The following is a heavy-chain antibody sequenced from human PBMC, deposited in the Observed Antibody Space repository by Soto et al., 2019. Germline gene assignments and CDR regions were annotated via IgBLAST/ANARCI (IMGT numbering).Heavy chain of an antibody. CDR2: ISPRTGGT. V-gene: IGHV1-2*02. Sequence: ASVKVSCKASGYTFTNYYLHWVRQAPGQGLEWMGWISPRTGGTKYAQTFQGRVTLTRDTSITTAYMELNSLRAEDTAVYYCARDFCPVPTCYDLWGQGVLVTVSS. CDR3: ARDFCPVPTCYDL. CDR1: GYTFTNYY. J-gene: IGHJ4*02. D-gene: IGHD2-2*01.